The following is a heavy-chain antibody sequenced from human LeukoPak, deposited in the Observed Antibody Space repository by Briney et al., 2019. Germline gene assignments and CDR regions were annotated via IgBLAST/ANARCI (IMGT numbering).Heavy chain of an antibody. J-gene: IGHJ5*02. V-gene: IGHV3-7*04. CDR3: ARGGSRYLAH. D-gene: IGHD3-16*02. Sequence: GGSLRLSCGGSGFTFSSTWMSWVRQAPGKGLEWVARIKEDGSEKYYVDSVKGRFTISRDNAKNSLYLEMNSLRPEDTAVYYCARGGSRYLAHWGQGTLVTVSS. CDR1: GFTFSSTW. CDR2: IKEDGSEK.